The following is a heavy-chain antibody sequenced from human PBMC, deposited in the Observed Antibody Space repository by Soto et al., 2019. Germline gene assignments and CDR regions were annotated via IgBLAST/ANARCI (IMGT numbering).Heavy chain of an antibody. J-gene: IGHJ6*03. CDR3: ARLSCSGGSCYLHYYYMDV. D-gene: IGHD2-15*01. V-gene: IGHV5-51*01. CDR2: IYPGDSDT. Sequence: GESLKISCKGSGYSFTSYWIGWVRQMPGKGLEWMGIIYPGDSDTRYSPSFQGQVTISADKSISTAYLQWSRLKASDTAMYYCARLSCSGGSCYLHYYYMDVWGKGTTVTVSS. CDR1: GYSFTSYW.